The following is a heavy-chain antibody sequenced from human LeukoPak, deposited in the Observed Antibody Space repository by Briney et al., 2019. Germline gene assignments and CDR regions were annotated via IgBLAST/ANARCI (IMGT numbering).Heavy chain of an antibody. Sequence: ASVKVSCKASGYTFTGYYMHWVRQAPGQGLEWMGWISAYNGNTNYAQKLQGRVTMTTDTSTSTAYMELRSLRSDDTAVYYCARLGYCSGGSCAYYYYGMDVWGQGTTVTVSS. J-gene: IGHJ6*02. V-gene: IGHV1-18*04. D-gene: IGHD2-15*01. CDR3: ARLGYCSGGSCAYYYYGMDV. CDR1: GYTFTGYY. CDR2: ISAYNGNT.